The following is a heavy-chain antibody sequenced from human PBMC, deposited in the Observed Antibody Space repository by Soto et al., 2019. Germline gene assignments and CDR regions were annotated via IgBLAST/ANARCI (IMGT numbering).Heavy chain of an antibody. D-gene: IGHD3-10*01. Sequence: SETLSLTCTVSGGSISSSSYYWGWIRQPPGKGLEWIGSIYYSGSTSYNPSLKSRVTISVDTSKNQFSLKLSSVTAADTAVYYCARLELLWFGESLAPGPNYGMDVWGQGTAVTVSS. CDR3: ARLELLWFGESLAPGPNYGMDV. V-gene: IGHV4-39*01. CDR1: GGSISSSSYY. J-gene: IGHJ6*02. CDR2: IYYSGST.